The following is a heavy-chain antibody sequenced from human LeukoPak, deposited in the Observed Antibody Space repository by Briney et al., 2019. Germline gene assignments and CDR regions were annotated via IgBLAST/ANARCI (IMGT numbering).Heavy chain of an antibody. CDR1: GYTFTSYA. CDR3: ARESPGRSGSYFQQVGVGAFDI. V-gene: IGHV1-3*01. CDR2: INAGNGNT. J-gene: IGHJ3*02. Sequence: SVKVSCKASGYTFTSYAMHWVRQAPGQRLEWMGWINAGNGNTKYSQKFQGRVTITRDTSASTAYMELSSLRSEDTAVYYCARESPGRSGSYFQQVGVGAFDIWGQGTMVTVSS. D-gene: IGHD3-10*01.